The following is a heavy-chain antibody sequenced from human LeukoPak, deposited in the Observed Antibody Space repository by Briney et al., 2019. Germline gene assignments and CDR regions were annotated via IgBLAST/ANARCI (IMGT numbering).Heavy chain of an antibody. CDR2: IGGVGDRT. J-gene: IGHJ4*02. CDR1: GFTFTPYA. CDR3: AKASRQAAGASPLDY. Sequence: PGGSLRLSCAASGFTFTPYATSWVRRAPGKGLEWVAGIGGVGDRTYCADSVKGRFTISRDNSKDTLFLQMNSLKAEDTAVYYCAKASRQAAGASPLDYWGQGTLVTVSS. D-gene: IGHD6-13*01. V-gene: IGHV3-23*01.